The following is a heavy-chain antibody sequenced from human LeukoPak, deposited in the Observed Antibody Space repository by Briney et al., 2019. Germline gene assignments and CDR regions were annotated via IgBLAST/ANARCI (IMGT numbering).Heavy chain of an antibody. CDR3: AKDRVVITTPYFDY. D-gene: IGHD3-22*01. V-gene: IGHV3-7*03. J-gene: IGHJ4*02. CDR2: IKHDDSEK. Sequence: GGSLRLSCAASGFTFNKYWMKWVRQAPGKGLEWLANIKHDDSEKNYVYSVRGRFTISRDNSKNTMYLQMNSLRAEDTAIYYCAKDRVVITTPYFDYWGQGTLVTVSS. CDR1: GFTFNKYW.